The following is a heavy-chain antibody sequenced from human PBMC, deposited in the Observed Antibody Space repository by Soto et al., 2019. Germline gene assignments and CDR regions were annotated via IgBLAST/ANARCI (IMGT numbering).Heavy chain of an antibody. CDR1: GFTFSSYG. CDR3: ARGRARQYCTNGVCYDAFDI. V-gene: IGHV3-33*01. J-gene: IGHJ3*02. CDR2: IWYDGSNK. Sequence: GGSLRISCAASGFTFSSYGMHWVRQAPGKGLEWVAVIWYDGSNKYYADSVKGRFTISRDNSKNTLYLQMNSLRAEDTAVYYCARGRARQYCTNGVCYDAFDIWGQGTMVTVS. D-gene: IGHD2-8*01.